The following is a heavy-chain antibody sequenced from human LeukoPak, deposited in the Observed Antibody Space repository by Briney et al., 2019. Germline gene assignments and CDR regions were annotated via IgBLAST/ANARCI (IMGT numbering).Heavy chain of an antibody. D-gene: IGHD2-8*01. Sequence: KASETLSLTCTVSGGSISSSSYYWGWIRQPPGKGLEWIGSIYYSGSTYYNPSLKSRVTISVDTSKNQFSLKLSSVTAADTAVYYCARLFVRANWFDPWGQGTLVTVSS. CDR2: IYYSGST. V-gene: IGHV4-39*01. J-gene: IGHJ5*02. CDR1: GGSISSSSYY. CDR3: ARLFVRANWFDP.